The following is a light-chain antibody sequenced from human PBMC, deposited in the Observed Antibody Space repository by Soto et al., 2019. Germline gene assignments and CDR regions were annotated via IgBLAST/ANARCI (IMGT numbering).Light chain of an antibody. CDR1: SSNIGAGYD. V-gene: IGLV1-40*01. J-gene: IGLJ3*02. Sequence: QAVVAQPPSVSGAPGQTVTISCTGSSSNIGAGYDVHWYQQLPGTAPKLLIYGNSNRPSGVPDRFSGSKSGTSASLAITGLQAEDEADYYCQSSDSSLSGSVVFGGGTKLTVL. CDR3: QSSDSSLSGSVV. CDR2: GNS.